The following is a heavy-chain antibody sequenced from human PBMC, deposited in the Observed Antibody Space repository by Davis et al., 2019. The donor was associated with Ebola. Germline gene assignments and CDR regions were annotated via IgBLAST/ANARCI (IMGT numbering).Heavy chain of an antibody. CDR3: ARYRKGYCSGGSCYSDWFDP. CDR2: IKHSGST. D-gene: IGHD2-15*01. J-gene: IGHJ5*02. CDR1: GGSFSGYY. V-gene: IGHV4-34*01. Sequence: PSETLSLTCAVYGGSFSGYYWSWIRQPPGKGLEWIGEIKHSGSTNYNLSLKSRVTISVDTFKKQFSLKLSSVTAADTAVYYCARYRKGYCSGGSCYSDWFDPWGQGTLVTVSS.